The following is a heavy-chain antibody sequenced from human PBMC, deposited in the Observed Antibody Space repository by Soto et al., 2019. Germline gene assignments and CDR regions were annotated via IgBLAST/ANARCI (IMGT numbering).Heavy chain of an antibody. D-gene: IGHD5-12*01. CDR1: GFTFSSYT. CDR2: ISSSSSYI. V-gene: IGHV3-21*01. Sequence: GGSLRLSCAASGFTFSSYTMIWVRQAPGKGLEWVSSISSSSSYIYYADSVKGRFTISRDNAKNSLYLQMNSLRAEDTAVYYCARFGYTTEAHWGQGTLVRVSS. CDR3: ARFGYTTEAH. J-gene: IGHJ4*02.